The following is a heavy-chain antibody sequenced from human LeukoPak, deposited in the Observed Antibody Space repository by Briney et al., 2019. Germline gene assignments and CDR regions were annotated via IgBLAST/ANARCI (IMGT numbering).Heavy chain of an antibody. D-gene: IGHD3-22*01. CDR3: ARDRTYYYDSTPGY. V-gene: IGHV3-11*01. CDR1: GFTFSDYY. Sequence: PGGSLRLSCAASGFTFSDYYMSRIRQAPGKGLEWVSYISSSGSTIYYADSVKGRFTISRDNAKNSLYLQMNSLRAEDTAVYYCARDRTYYYDSTPGYWGQGTLVTVSS. J-gene: IGHJ4*02. CDR2: ISSSGSTI.